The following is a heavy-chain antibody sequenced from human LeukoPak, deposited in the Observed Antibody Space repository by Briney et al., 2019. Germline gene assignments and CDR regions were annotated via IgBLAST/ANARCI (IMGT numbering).Heavy chain of an antibody. V-gene: IGHV3-30*18. J-gene: IGHJ4*02. Sequence: GGSLRLSCAASGFTFSSYGMHWVRQAPGKGLEWVAVISYDGSNKYYADSVKGRFTISRDNSKNTLYLQMNSLRAEDTAVYYCAKPLEPDYYDSSEYFAYWGQGTLVTVSS. CDR1: GFTFSSYG. CDR2: ISYDGSNK. CDR3: AKPLEPDYYDSSEYFAY. D-gene: IGHD3-22*01.